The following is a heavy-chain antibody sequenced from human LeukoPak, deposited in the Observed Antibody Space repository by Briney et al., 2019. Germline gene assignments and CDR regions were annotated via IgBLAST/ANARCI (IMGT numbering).Heavy chain of an antibody. CDR2: ISYDESNK. Sequence: SGGSLRVSCAASGFTFSSYAIHWVRQAPGKGLEWVAVISYDESNKYYADSVKGRFTISRDNSKNTLYLQMNSLRAEDTAVYYCARGGIAVAGSTRGQFDYWGQGTLVTVSS. J-gene: IGHJ4*02. CDR1: GFTFSSYA. CDR3: ARGGIAVAGSTRGQFDY. D-gene: IGHD6-19*01. V-gene: IGHV3-30-3*01.